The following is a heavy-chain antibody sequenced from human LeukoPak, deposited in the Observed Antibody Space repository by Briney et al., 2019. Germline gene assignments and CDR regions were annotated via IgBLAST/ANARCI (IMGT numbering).Heavy chain of an antibody. CDR2: ISYDGSNK. Sequence: GRSLRLSCAASGFTFSSYATHWVRQAPGKGLEWVAVISYDGSNKYYADSVKGRFTISRDNSKNTLYLQMNSLRAEDTAVYYCARDWRRDGYNYLDYWGQGTLVTVSS. V-gene: IGHV3-30-3*01. CDR3: ARDWRRDGYNYLDY. J-gene: IGHJ4*02. D-gene: IGHD5-24*01. CDR1: GFTFSSYA.